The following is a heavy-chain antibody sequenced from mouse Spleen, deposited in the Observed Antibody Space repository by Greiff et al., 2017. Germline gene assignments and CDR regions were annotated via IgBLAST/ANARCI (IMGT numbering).Heavy chain of an antibody. D-gene: IGHD2-4*01. V-gene: IGHV2-2*01. CDR1: GFSLTSYG. J-gene: IGHJ3*01. CDR3: ASPYYDYPWFAY. Sequence: VKLQESGPGLVQPSQSLSITCTVSGFSLTSYGVHWVRQSPGKGLEWLGVIWSGGSTDYNAAFISRLSISKDNSKSQVFFKMNSLQADDTAIYYCASPYYDYPWFAYWGQGTLVTVSA. CDR2: IWSGGST.